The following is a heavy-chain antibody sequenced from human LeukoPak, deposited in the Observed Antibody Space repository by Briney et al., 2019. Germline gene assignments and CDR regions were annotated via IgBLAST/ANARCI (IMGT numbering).Heavy chain of an antibody. CDR3: ARGGSGYYTWSLDY. CDR1: GGSISSSSYY. V-gene: IGHV4-39*01. J-gene: IGHJ4*02. Sequence: PSETLSLTCTVSGGSISSSSYYWGWIRQPPGKGLEWIGSIYYSGSTYYNPSLKSRVTISVDTSKNQFSLKLSSVTAADTAVYYCARGGSGYYTWSLDYWGQGTLVTVSS. D-gene: IGHD3-22*01. CDR2: IYYSGST.